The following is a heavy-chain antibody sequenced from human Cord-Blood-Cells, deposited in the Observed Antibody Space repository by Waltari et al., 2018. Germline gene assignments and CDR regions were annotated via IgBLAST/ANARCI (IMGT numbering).Heavy chain of an antibody. Sequence: QLQLQESGPGLVKPSETLSLTCTVSGGSISSSSYYWGWIRQPPGKGLECIGSIYYSGSTYYNPSLKSRVTISVDTSKNQFSLKLSSVTAADTAVYYCARHRDIVVVPAAFDYWGQGTLVTVSS. CDR2: IYYSGST. D-gene: IGHD2-2*01. CDR3: ARHRDIVVVPAAFDY. J-gene: IGHJ4*02. V-gene: IGHV4-39*01. CDR1: GGSISSSSYY.